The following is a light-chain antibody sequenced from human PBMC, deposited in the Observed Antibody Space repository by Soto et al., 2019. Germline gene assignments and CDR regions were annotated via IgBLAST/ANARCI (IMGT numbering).Light chain of an antibody. Sequence: QSALTQPPSVSGSPGQSVTISCTGTSSDVGAYNFVSWYQQYPGKAPKLIIFDVSARPSGVPDRFSGSKSGNTASLTVSGLQAEDEADYYCSSYAGSSNVFGTGTKLTVL. CDR2: DVS. V-gene: IGLV2-8*01. CDR1: SSDVGAYNF. CDR3: SSYAGSSNV. J-gene: IGLJ1*01.